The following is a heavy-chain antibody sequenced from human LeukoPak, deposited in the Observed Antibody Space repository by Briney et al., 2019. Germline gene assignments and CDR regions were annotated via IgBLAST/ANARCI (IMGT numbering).Heavy chain of an antibody. V-gene: IGHV4-30-2*01. J-gene: IGHJ4*02. D-gene: IGHD5-18*01. Sequence: SETLSLTCAVSGGSISSGGFSWSWIRQPPGKGLEWIGYIYHSGSTYYNPSLKSRVTISVDRSKNQFSLKLSSVTAADTAVYYCAHYGYEASFDYWGQGTLVTVSS. CDR1: GGSISSGGFS. CDR3: AHYGYEASFDY. CDR2: IYHSGST.